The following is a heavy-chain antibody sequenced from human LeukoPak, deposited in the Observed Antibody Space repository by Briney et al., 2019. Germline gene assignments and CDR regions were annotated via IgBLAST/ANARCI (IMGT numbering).Heavy chain of an antibody. CDR1: GGSFSGYY. V-gene: IGHV4-34*01. D-gene: IGHD5-12*01. CDR3: ARSDIVAPPDY. Sequence: KPSETLSLTCAVYGGSFSGYYWSWIRQPPGKGLEWIGEINHSGSTNYNPSLKSRVTISVDTSKNQFSLKLSSVTAADTAVYYCARSDIVAPPDYWGQGTLVTVSS. J-gene: IGHJ4*02. CDR2: INHSGST.